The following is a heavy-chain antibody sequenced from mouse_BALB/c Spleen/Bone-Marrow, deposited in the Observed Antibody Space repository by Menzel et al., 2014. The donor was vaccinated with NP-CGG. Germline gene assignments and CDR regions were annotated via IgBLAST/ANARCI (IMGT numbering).Heavy chain of an antibody. J-gene: IGHJ4*01. Sequence: ASGPGLVAPSQSLSITCTVSGFSLSRYSVHWVRQPPGKGLEWLGVIWGGGTTDYNSALKSRLSITKDNSKSQVFLKLNSLQTDDTAMYYCATLVVNHYAMDRWGQETSVNVST. CDR2: IWGGGTT. CDR3: ATLVVNHYAMDR. V-gene: IGHV2-6-4*01. CDR1: GFSLSRYS.